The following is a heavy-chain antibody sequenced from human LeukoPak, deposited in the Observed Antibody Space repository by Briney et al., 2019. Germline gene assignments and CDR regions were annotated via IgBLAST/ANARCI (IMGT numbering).Heavy chain of an antibody. V-gene: IGHV4-59*12. CDR2: IFYSGST. CDR1: GGSISNYY. D-gene: IGHD3-22*01. Sequence: PSETLSLTCTVSGGSISNYYWSWIRQPPGKGLEWIGYIFYSGSTNYNPSLKSRVTISVDRSKNQFSLKLSSVTAADTAVYYCARSARFQSLVVVISDDAFDIWGQGTMVTVSS. CDR3: ARSARFQSLVVVISDDAFDI. J-gene: IGHJ3*02.